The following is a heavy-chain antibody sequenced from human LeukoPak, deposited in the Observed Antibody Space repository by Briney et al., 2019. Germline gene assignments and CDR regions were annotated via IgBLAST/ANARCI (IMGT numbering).Heavy chain of an antibody. D-gene: IGHD5-24*01. V-gene: IGHV3-9*01. CDR2: INWKTGNG. CDR3: TRRAARWQFDL. Sequence: GGSLRLSCAVSGFNFDDYAMHWVRQAPGRGLEWVSGINWKTGNGIYADSVKGRFTISRDNAKNSLYLQMSSLRAEDTALYYCTRRAARWQFDLWGRGTLLTVSS. CDR1: GFNFDDYA. J-gene: IGHJ2*01.